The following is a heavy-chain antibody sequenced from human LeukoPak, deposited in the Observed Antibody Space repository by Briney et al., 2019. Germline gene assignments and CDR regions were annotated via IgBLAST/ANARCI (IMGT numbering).Heavy chain of an antibody. Sequence: PSETPSLICPFSGGSLSSSTYYWGWNRPPPGKGLELFWGLSYSGSTNYNPSLKSRVTISVDTSKNQFSLKLSSVTAADTAVYYCARHHPTPYSSPQNWFDPWGQGTLVTVSS. CDR2: LSYSGST. J-gene: IGHJ5*02. D-gene: IGHD6-13*01. V-gene: IGHV4-39*01. CDR1: GGSLSSSTYY. CDR3: ARHHPTPYSSPQNWFDP.